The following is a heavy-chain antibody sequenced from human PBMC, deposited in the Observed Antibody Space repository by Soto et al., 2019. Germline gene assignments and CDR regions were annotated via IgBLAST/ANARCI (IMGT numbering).Heavy chain of an antibody. D-gene: IGHD1-26*01. CDR3: VRDGSFSFQY. V-gene: IGHV3-7*05. CDR2: IADDGSEK. Sequence: EVHLVESGGDLVQPGGSLRLSCVGSGYSFSSYWMNWVRQAPGKGLEWVANIADDGSEKWYADSVNGRFTISRDNSKNSLYLQMSSLRAEDTAIYYCVRDGSFSFQYWGQGTLVTVSS. CDR1: GYSFSSYW. J-gene: IGHJ4*02.